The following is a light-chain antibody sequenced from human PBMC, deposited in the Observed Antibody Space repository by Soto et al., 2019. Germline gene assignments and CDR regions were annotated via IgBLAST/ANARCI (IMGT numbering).Light chain of an antibody. J-gene: IGKJ4*01. Sequence: EVVLTQSPATLSLSPGERATLSCRASQSINNYLAWYQQKPGQAPRLLIYDASNRAACFPARYSGSESGTALTLTISSLEPEDFALYYCQQRSSWPLTFGGGTKVEIK. CDR3: QQRSSWPLT. CDR1: QSINNY. CDR2: DAS. V-gene: IGKV3-11*01.